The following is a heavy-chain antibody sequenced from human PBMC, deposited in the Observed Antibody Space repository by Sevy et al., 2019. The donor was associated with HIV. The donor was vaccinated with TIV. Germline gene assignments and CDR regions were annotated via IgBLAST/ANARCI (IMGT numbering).Heavy chain of an antibody. V-gene: IGHV4-30-4*01. CDR1: GGSISSGDYY. CDR2: IYYSGST. D-gene: IGHD3-3*01. J-gene: IGHJ4*02. CDR3: ARGGAYDFWSGYSLPYFDY. Sequence: TLSLTCTVSGGSISSGDYYWSWIRQPPGKGLEWIGYIYYSGSTYYNPSLKSRVTISVDTSKNQFSLKLSSVTAADTAVYYCARGGAYDFWSGYSLPYFDYWGQGTLVTVSS.